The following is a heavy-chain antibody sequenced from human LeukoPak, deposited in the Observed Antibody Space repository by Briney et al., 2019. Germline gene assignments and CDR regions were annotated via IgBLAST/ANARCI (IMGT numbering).Heavy chain of an antibody. V-gene: IGHV1-46*01. J-gene: IGHJ3*02. CDR1: GYTFTSYY. Sequence: ASVKVSCKASGYTFTSYYMHWVRQAPGQGLEWMGIINPSGGSTSYAQKFQGRVTMTRDTSTSTVYMELSSLRSEDTAVYYCARDRGEPYYYDSLRAFDIWGQGTMVTVSS. CDR3: ARDRGEPYYYDSLRAFDI. CDR2: INPSGGST. D-gene: IGHD3-22*01.